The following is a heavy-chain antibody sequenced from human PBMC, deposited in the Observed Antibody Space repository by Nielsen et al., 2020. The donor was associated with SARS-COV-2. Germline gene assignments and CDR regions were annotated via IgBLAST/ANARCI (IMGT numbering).Heavy chain of an antibody. J-gene: IGHJ3*02. CDR1: GFTFSSYV. V-gene: IGHV3-23*01. CDR2: TSGGGHSK. CDR3: AIIWSGYTDAFDI. Sequence: GSLRLSCAASGFTFSSYVMSWVRQAPGKGLEWVSGTSGGGHSKYYADSVKGRFTISRDNAKNSLYLQMNSLRAEDTAVYYCAIIWSGYTDAFDICGQVTMVTVSS. D-gene: IGHD3-3*01.